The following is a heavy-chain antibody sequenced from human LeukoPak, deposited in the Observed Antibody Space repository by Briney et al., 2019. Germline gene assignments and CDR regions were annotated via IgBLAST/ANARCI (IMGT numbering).Heavy chain of an antibody. CDR3: ARGGVTGTTSPAFDI. J-gene: IGHJ3*02. CDR1: GGSFSGYY. D-gene: IGHD1-20*01. V-gene: IGHV4-34*01. CDR2: INHSGRT. Sequence: SETLSLTCAVYGGSFSGYYWSWIRQPPGKGLEWIGEINHSGRTNYNPSLKSQVTISVDTSKNQFSLKLSSETAADTAVYYCARGGVTGTTSPAFDIWGQGTMVTVSS.